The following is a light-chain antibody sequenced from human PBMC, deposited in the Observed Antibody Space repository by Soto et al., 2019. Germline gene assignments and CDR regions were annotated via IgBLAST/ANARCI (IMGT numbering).Light chain of an antibody. J-gene: IGKJ1*01. CDR3: QHYNSYPWT. CDR2: HAS. V-gene: IGKV1-5*01. Sequence: GDRVTITCRASQTINNWLAWYQQKPGKAPNLLIYHASNLETGVPSRFSGSAFGTEFTLTISSLQPDDFATYYCQHYNSYPWTFGQGTKV. CDR1: QTINNW.